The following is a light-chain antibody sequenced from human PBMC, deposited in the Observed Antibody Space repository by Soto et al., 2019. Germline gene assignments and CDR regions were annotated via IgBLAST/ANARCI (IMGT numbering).Light chain of an antibody. CDR2: KAS. CDR1: QNINNW. Sequence: DIQMTQSPSTLSASIGDRVTITCRASQNINNWLAWYQQKPGTAPKFLIHKASSLQSGVPSRFSGSGSGTEFTLTINNLQPDDFATYYCQQYHNFVSFGQGTKVDIK. CDR3: QQYHNFVS. J-gene: IGKJ1*01. V-gene: IGKV1-5*03.